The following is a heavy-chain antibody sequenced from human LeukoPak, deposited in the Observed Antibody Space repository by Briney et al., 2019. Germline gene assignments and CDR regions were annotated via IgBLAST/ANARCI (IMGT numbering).Heavy chain of an antibody. CDR2: IIPILGIA. CDR3: ARGLGTMVRGVPYYFDY. Sequence: GASVKVSCKASGGTFSSYAISWVRQAPGQGLEWMGRIIPILGIANYAQKFQGRVTITADKSTSTAYMELSSLRSEDTAVYYCARGLGTMVRGVPYYFDYWGQGTLVTVSA. V-gene: IGHV1-69*04. CDR1: GGTFSSYA. D-gene: IGHD3-10*01. J-gene: IGHJ4*02.